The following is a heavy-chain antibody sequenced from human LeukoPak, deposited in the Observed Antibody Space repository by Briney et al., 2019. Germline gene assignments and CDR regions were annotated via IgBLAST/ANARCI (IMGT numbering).Heavy chain of an antibody. CDR2: INHSGST. V-gene: IGHV4-34*01. J-gene: IGHJ4*02. Sequence: SESLSLTCAVYGGSFSGYYWSWIRQPQGKGLEWIGEINHSGSTNYNPTLKRRVTISVDTSKNQFSLKLTSVTAADTAWYYCARDRRVLVLARPPPGYYFDYGGQGTRVTVFS. CDR1: GGSFSGYY. D-gene: IGHD3-3*02. CDR3: ARDRRVLVLARPPPGYYFDY.